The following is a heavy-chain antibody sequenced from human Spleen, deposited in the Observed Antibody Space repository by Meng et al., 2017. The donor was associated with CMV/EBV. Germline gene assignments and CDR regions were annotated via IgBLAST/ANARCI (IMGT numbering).Heavy chain of an antibody. CDR1: GYPFPNSD. CDR3: ARVRSYGDFDY. V-gene: IGHV1-8*03. J-gene: IGHJ4*02. Sequence: SCKASGYPFPNSDINWVRQATGQGLEWMGWMSPNSGNAGYAQKFQGRVTISRNSSIRTAYMELSSLRSEDTAVYYCARVRSYGDFDYWGQGTLVTVSS. CDR2: MSPNSGNA. D-gene: IGHD4-17*01.